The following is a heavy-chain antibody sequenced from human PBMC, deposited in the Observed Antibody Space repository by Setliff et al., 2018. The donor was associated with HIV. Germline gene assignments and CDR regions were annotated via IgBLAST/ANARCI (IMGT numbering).Heavy chain of an antibody. D-gene: IGHD6-19*01. Sequence: LRLSCAASGFTFSDYYMSWIRQAPGKGLEWVSYISSRGSTIYYADSVKGRFTISRDNAKNSLYLQINRLSAEDTALYYCARDIGSASIGSGWYLVDYWGQGTLVTVSS. CDR3: ARDIGSASIGSGWYLVDY. J-gene: IGHJ4*02. V-gene: IGHV3-11*04. CDR1: GFTFSDYY. CDR2: ISSRGSTI.